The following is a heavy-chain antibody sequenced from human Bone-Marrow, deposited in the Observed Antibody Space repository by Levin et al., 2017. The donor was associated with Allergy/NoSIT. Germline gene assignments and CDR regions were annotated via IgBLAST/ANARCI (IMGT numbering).Heavy chain of an antibody. D-gene: IGHD1-14*01. J-gene: IGHJ4*02. CDR2: IQSKSDGGTT. CDR3: TTDDAITWHRDFDY. CDR1: GFTFSDAW. V-gene: IGHV3-15*01. Sequence: GGSLRLSCVASGFTFSDAWMSWVRQVPGKGLEWVGRIQSKSDGGTTDNAAPVKGRFSISRDDSKNTLYLQMNSLKTEDTAVYYCTTDDAITWHRDFDYWGQGTLVTVSS.